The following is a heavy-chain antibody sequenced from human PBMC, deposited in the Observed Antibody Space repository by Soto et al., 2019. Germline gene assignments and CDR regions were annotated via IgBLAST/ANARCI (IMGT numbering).Heavy chain of an antibody. CDR1: GFSFSNHG. J-gene: IGHJ6*02. Sequence: QTGGSLRLSCAASGFSFSNHGMQWVRQAPGKGLEWLAVISYDGNVKYYTDSVKGRFTISRDNSQSTLFLQMDSLRPEDAAVYYCSKIHKVSGGFNGSLNYYYGMDVWGQGTTVTVSS. CDR2: ISYDGNVK. D-gene: IGHD3-10*01. CDR3: SKIHKVSGGFNGSLNYYYGMDV. V-gene: IGHV3-30*18.